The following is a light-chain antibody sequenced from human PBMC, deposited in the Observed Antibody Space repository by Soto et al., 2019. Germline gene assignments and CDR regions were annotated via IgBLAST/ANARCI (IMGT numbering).Light chain of an antibody. J-gene: IGKJ1*01. Sequence: EIVLTQSPGTLSLSPGERATLSCRASQSVSRSYLAWYQQKPGQAPRLLIYGASSRATGIPDRFSGSGSGTDVTLTISRLEPEDFAVCSCQQYGSSPPRTFGQGTKVEIK. CDR1: QSVSRSY. CDR3: QQYGSSPPRT. V-gene: IGKV3-20*01. CDR2: GAS.